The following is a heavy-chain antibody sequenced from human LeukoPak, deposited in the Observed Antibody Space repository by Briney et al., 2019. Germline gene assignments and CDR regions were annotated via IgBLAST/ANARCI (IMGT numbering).Heavy chain of an antibody. J-gene: IGHJ4*02. CDR1: GGSISNTNW. CDR3: AREGGPYRPLDY. Sequence: ASETLSLTCGVSGGSISNTNWWTWFRQPPGKGLEWIGEVNLQGSTNYNPSLKSRVAMSVDKSENPISLKLTSVTAADTAVYYCAREGGPYRPLDYSGQGTLVTVAS. V-gene: IGHV4-4*02. CDR2: VNLQGST.